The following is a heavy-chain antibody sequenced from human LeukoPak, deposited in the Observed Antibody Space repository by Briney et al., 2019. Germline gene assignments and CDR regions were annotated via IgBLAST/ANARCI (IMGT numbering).Heavy chain of an antibody. CDR3: ARVRWVAAIHYMDV. V-gene: IGHV4-38-2*02. D-gene: IGHD2-15*01. Sequence: PSETLSLTCTVSGYSISSGYYWGWIRQPPGKGLEWIGSIYHSGSTYYNPSLKSRVTISVDTSKNQFSLKLSSVTAADTAVYYCARVRWVAAIHYMDVWGKGTTVTVSS. J-gene: IGHJ6*03. CDR2: IYHSGST. CDR1: GYSISSGYY.